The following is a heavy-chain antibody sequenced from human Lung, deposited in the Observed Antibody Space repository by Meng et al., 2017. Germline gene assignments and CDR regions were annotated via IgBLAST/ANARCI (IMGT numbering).Heavy chain of an antibody. CDR2: FDPEDGET. V-gene: IGHV1-24*01. Sequence: VRVGAEVRKPESSVMVSCTVSGYTLTELSMHWVRQAPGKGLEWMGGFDPEDGETIYAQKFQGRVTMTEDTSTDTAYMELSSLRSEDTAVYYCATLWIVTTDYWGQGTLVTVSS. CDR1: GYTLTELS. J-gene: IGHJ4*02. CDR3: ATLWIVTTDY. D-gene: IGHD4-17*01.